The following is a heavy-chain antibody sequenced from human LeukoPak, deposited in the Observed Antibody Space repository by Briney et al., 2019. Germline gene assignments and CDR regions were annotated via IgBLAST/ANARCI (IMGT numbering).Heavy chain of an antibody. CDR1: GGSITSSY. D-gene: IGHD1-26*01. Sequence: SETLSLTCTVSGGSITSSYWSWIRQDAGKGLEWIGRIYTSGSTSYNPSLKSRLTMSVDTSKNQFSLKLSSVTAADTAVYYCARSGGSGTYYDGSFDYWGQGTLVTVSS. CDR2: IYTSGST. V-gene: IGHV4-4*07. CDR3: ARSGGSGTYYDGSFDY. J-gene: IGHJ4*02.